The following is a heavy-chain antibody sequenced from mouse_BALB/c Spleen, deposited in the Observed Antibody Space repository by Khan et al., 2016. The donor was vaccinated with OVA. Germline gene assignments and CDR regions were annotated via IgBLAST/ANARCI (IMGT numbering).Heavy chain of an antibody. Sequence: VQLKQSGPGLVKPSQSLSLTCTVTGYSITSDYAWNWIRQFPGNTLEWMGYISYSGSTNYNPSLKSRISITRDTSKNQFILQLNSVTTEDTATYYCARDGSRYSYAMDYWGQGTSVTVSS. V-gene: IGHV3-2*02. CDR3: ARDGSRYSYAMDY. J-gene: IGHJ4*01. CDR1: GYSITSDYA. CDR2: ISYSGST. D-gene: IGHD2-3*01.